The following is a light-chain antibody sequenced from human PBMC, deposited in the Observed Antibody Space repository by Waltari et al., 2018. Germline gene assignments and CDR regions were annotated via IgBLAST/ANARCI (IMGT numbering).Light chain of an antibody. CDR1: RSDVGGYNY. V-gene: IGLV2-14*03. CDR2: DVS. Sequence: QSALTQPASVSGSPGQSITIPCTGTRSDVGGYNYVSWYQQPPGKAPKLMIYDVSNRPSGVSNRFSGSKSGNTASLTISVLQAEDEADYYCSSYTSSTVVFGGGTKLTVL. CDR3: SSYTSSTVV. J-gene: IGLJ2*01.